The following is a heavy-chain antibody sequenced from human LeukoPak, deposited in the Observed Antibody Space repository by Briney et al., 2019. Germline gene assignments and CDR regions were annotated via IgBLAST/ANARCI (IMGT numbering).Heavy chain of an antibody. CDR2: MAVSSGNT. Sequence: ASVTVSCQASGYTFSNYVLSWVRQAPGQGREWMGWMAVSSGNTNYAQEFQGRLTITTDTSTSTAYMELRSLRSDDTALYYGASDQLVLPRGISGYWGQGTLVTVSS. J-gene: IGHJ4*02. CDR3: ASDQLVLPRGISGY. V-gene: IGHV1-18*01. CDR1: GYTFSNYV. D-gene: IGHD1-14*01.